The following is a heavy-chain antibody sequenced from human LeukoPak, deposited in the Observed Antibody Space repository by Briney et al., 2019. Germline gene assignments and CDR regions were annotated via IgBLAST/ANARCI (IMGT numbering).Heavy chain of an antibody. CDR2: IYYSGST. CDR1: TFSSYA. J-gene: IGHJ4*02. CDR3: ATDYGSGSYHRSPDY. Sequence: TFSSYAMSWVRQPPGKGLEWIGSIYYSGSTYYNPSLKSRVTISVDTSKNQFSLKLSSVTAADTAVYYCATDYGSGSYHRSPDYWGQGTLVTVSS. D-gene: IGHD3-10*01. V-gene: IGHV4-39*01.